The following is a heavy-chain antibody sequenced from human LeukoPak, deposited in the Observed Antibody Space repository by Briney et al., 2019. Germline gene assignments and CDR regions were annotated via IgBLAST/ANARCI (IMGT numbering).Heavy chain of an antibody. D-gene: IGHD3-10*01. Sequence: GGSLRLSCSASGFTFSSYAMHWVCQAPGKGLEYVSAISSNGGSTYYADSVKGRFTISRDNSKNTLYLQMSSLRAEDTAVYYCVKDPHYYGSGSWVLEYWGQGTLVTVSS. J-gene: IGHJ4*02. V-gene: IGHV3-64D*06. CDR1: GFTFSSYA. CDR3: VKDPHYYGSGSWVLEY. CDR2: ISSNGGST.